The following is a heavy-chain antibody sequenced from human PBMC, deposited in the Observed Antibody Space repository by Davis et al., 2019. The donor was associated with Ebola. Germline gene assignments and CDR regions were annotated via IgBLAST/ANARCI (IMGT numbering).Heavy chain of an antibody. J-gene: IGHJ4*02. CDR3: ARFRWSGYSFDY. CDR1: GYTLGSYY. CDR2: INPSGGST. V-gene: IGHV1-46*01. D-gene: IGHD3-3*01. Sequence: ASVKVSCKASGYTLGSYYMHWVRQAPGQGLEWMGIINPSGGSTGYAQKFQGRVTITRDTSASTTYMELSSLRSEDTAVYYCARFRWSGYSFDYWGQGTLVTVSS.